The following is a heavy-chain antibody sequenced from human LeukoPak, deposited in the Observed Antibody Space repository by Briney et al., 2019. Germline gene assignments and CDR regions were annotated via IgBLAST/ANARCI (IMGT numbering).Heavy chain of an antibody. Sequence: PGRSLRLSCAASGFTFSSYGMHWVRQAPGKGLEWVAVISYDGSNKYYADSVKGRFTISRDNSKNTLYLQMNSLRAEDTAVYYCAKENIWDYENWFDPRGQGTLVTVSS. CDR2: ISYDGSNK. CDR3: AKENIWDYENWFDP. CDR1: GFTFSSYG. V-gene: IGHV3-30*18. J-gene: IGHJ5*02. D-gene: IGHD3-22*01.